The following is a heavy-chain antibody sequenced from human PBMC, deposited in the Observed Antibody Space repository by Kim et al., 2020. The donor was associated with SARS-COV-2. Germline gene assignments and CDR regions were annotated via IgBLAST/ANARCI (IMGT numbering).Heavy chain of an antibody. V-gene: IGHV3-30*18. J-gene: IGHJ4*02. CDR1: GFSLQTYG. CDR3: AKESHFLGYLHY. D-gene: IGHD3-16*01. Sequence: GGSLRLSCAASGFSLQTYGVHWVRQAPGKGLEWVALISFDEKHKSYADSVQGRFTVSRDTSQNTLYLQMNSLRLEDTAVYYCAKESHFLGYLHYWGQGTLVTVSS. CDR2: ISFDEKHK.